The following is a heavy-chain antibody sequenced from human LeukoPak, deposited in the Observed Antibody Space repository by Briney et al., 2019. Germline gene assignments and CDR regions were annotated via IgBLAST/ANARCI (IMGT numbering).Heavy chain of an antibody. D-gene: IGHD4-17*01. V-gene: IGHV4-30-4*08. J-gene: IGHJ4*02. CDR1: GGSISSGDYY. CDR3: ARGATVTTSYDX. CDR2: IYYSGST. Sequence: PSETLSLTCTVSGGSISSGDYYWSWIRQPPGKGLEWIGYIYYSGSTYYNPSLKSRVTISVDTSKNQFSLKLSSVTAADTAVYYCARGATVTTSYDXXGQGXXVTV.